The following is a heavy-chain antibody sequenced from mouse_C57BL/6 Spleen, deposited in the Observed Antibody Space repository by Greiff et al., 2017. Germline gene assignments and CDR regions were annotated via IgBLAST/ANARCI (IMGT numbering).Heavy chain of an antibody. CDR1: GYSITSGYY. CDR2: ISYDGSN. D-gene: IGHD1-1*01. J-gene: IGHJ4*01. Sequence: EVQLQESGPGLVKPSQSLSLTCSVTGYSITSGYYWNWIRQFPGNKLEWMGYISYDGSNNYNPSLKNRISITRDTSKNQFFLKLNSVTTEDTATYYCARIYYYGSSYDAMGGWGQGASVTASS. V-gene: IGHV3-6*01. CDR3: ARIYYYGSSYDAMGG.